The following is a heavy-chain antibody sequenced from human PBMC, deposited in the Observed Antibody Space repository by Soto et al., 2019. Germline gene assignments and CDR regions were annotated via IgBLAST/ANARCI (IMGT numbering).Heavy chain of an antibody. Sequence: EVQLVESGGGLVQPGGSLRLSCAASGFTFGSYWMSWVRQAPGKGLEWVANIKQDGSEKYYVDSVKGRFTISRDNAKNSLYLQMNSLRAEDTAVYYCARPTYYYDSSGFITSGYFDYWGQGTLVTVSS. D-gene: IGHD3-22*01. CDR3: ARPTYYYDSSGFITSGYFDY. J-gene: IGHJ4*02. CDR2: IKQDGSEK. V-gene: IGHV3-7*03. CDR1: GFTFGSYW.